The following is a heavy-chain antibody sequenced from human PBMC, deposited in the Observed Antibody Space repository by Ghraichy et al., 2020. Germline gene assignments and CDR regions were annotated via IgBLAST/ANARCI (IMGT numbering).Heavy chain of an antibody. Sequence: ASVKVSCKASGYIFTGYHIHWVRQAPGQGLEWMGWINTNSGETYYAQNFQGRVTVTRDTSITTVYMELNSLTSDDTALYYCVRDDTEDPTNAYDVWGQGTMVTVSS. D-gene: IGHD1-1*01. CDR3: VRDDTEDPTNAYDV. CDR1: GYIFTGYH. V-gene: IGHV1-2*02. J-gene: IGHJ3*01. CDR2: INTNSGET.